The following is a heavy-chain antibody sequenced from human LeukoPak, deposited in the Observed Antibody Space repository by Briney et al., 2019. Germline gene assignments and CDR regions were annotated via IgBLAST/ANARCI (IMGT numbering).Heavy chain of an antibody. V-gene: IGHV4-61*02. CDR1: DGSISSGSYY. Sequence: SETLSLTCTVSDGSISSGSYYWSWIRQPAGKGLEWIGRIYTSGSTNYNPSLKSRVTISIDTSKNQFSLKLSSLTAADTAVYYCARLTFVVPPTWGQGTLVTVSS. CDR3: ARLTFVVPPT. CDR2: IYTSGST. D-gene: IGHD2-2*01. J-gene: IGHJ5*02.